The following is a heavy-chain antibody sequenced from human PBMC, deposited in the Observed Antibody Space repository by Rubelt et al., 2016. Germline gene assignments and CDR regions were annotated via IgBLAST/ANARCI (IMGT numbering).Heavy chain of an antibody. Sequence: GGSTSYAQKFQGRVTITRDTSASTAYMEPSSPRSEDTAVYYCARDPGVIQWELRRGWFDPWGQGTLVTVSS. D-gene: IGHD1-26*01. J-gene: IGHJ5*02. CDR2: GGST. CDR3: ARDPGVIQWELRRGWFDP. V-gene: IGHV1-46*01.